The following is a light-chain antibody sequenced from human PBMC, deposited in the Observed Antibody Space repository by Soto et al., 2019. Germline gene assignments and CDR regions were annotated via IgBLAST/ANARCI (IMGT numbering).Light chain of an antibody. V-gene: IGKV1-39*01. CDR1: QSISSY. Sequence: DIQITQSPSSLSASVGDRVTITCRASQSISSYLNWYQQKPGKAPKLLIYDATTLQSGVPSRFSGSGSGTDFTLTISSLQPEDFATYYCQQLFDSPITFGQGTRLEIK. CDR3: QQLFDSPIT. J-gene: IGKJ5*01. CDR2: DAT.